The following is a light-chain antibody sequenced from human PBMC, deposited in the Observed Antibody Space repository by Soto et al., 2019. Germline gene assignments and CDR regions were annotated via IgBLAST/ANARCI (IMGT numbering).Light chain of an antibody. CDR3: QQYSSSGT. J-gene: IGKJ1*01. CDR2: CAS. Sequence: VLPQAPATLSLSAWERATLSCRASENVRTFVDWYQQKPGQAPRLLIYCASNRATGIPDRFSGSGSGTDFTLTISRLEPEDSAVYYCQQYSSSGTFGQGTKVDI. V-gene: IGKV3-20*01. CDR1: ENVRTF.